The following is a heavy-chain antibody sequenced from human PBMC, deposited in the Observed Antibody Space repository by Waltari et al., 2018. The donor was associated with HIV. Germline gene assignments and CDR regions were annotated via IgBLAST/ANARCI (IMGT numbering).Heavy chain of an antibody. D-gene: IGHD2-8*01. J-gene: IGHJ3*01. CDR1: GFNFRNFA. CDR2: LSGSGSTA. Sequence: EVQLLESGGGLVQAGGSVGISCAASGFNFRNFALSWVRQAPGKGPEWVSALSGSGSTASYANYVKGRFTISRDFSNNTLFLQMNNLRAEDTAVYFCAKSMRDLRPSAFDVWGQGTMVAISS. CDR3: AKSMRDLRPSAFDV. V-gene: IGHV3-23*01.